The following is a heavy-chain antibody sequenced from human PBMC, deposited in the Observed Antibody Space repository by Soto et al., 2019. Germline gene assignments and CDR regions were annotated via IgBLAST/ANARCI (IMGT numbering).Heavy chain of an antibody. V-gene: IGHV4-39*01. CDR1: GGSISSSSSY. J-gene: IGHJ4*02. CDR2: IYYSGST. CDR3: ARHINSGLIGY. Sequence: PSETLSLTCTVSGGSISSSSSYWGWIRQPPGKGLEWIGSIYYSGSTYYNPSLKSRVTISVDTSKNQFSLKLSSVTAADTAVYYCARHINSGLIGYWGQGPLVTVAS. D-gene: IGHD3-10*01.